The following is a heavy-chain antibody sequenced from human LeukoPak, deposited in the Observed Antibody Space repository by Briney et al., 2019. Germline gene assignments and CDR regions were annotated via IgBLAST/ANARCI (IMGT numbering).Heavy chain of an antibody. V-gene: IGHV3-73*01. CDR1: GFTFSGSA. D-gene: IGHD5-12*01. CDR3: ARGGYSGYDMIWGTNWFDP. CDR2: IRSTANGYAT. Sequence: GGSLRLSCAASGFTFSGSALHWVRQASGKGLEWVGRIRSTANGYATAYAASVKGRFTISRDDSKNTAYLQMDSLKTEDTAVYYCARGGYSGYDMIWGTNWFDPWGQGTLVTVSS. J-gene: IGHJ5*02.